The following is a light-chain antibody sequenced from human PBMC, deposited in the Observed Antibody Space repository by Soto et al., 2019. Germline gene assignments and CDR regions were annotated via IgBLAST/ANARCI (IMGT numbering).Light chain of an antibody. J-gene: IGKJ2*02. CDR3: HQRSELHLCT. CDR2: DVS. V-gene: IGKV3D-11*02. Sequence: EVILTQSPGTLSLSPGDRATLSCRASQSVSSYLAWYQQKPGQAPRLLIYDVSNSATGIPARFSGSGSGTDFTLTISSLETEDFAVYFCHQRSELHLCTFGQGTKLEIK. CDR1: QSVSSY.